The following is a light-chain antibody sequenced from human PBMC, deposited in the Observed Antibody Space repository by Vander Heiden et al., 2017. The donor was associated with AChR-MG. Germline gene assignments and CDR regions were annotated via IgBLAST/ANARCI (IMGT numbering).Light chain of an antibody. CDR3: RQSLQDPLS. J-gene: IGKJ2*03. CDR1: QSLLYSNGYNY. V-gene: IGKV2-28*01. CDR2: LGS. Sequence: DFVMTQSPLSLPVTPGEPATISCRCSQSLLYSNGYNYLDWYLQKPGQSPQILIYLGSNRAPGVPDRFSGSGSGTDFTLKISRVEAEDVGVYYCRQSLQDPLSFGQGTKLEI.